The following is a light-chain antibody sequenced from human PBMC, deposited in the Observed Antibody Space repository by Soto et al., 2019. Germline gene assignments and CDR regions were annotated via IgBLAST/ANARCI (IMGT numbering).Light chain of an antibody. CDR3: QQYSSYWT. CDR1: QGISSW. V-gene: IGKV1-5*01. Sequence: DIQMTQSPSTLSASVGDRVTITCRASQGISSWLAWYQQKPGKAPKFLIYDASNLESGVPSRFSGSGSGTEFTLTISSLQPDDFATYYCQQYSSYWTFGQGTKVDI. J-gene: IGKJ1*01. CDR2: DAS.